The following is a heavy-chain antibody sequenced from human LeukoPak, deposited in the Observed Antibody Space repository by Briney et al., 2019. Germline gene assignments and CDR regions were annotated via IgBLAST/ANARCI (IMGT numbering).Heavy chain of an antibody. CDR2: TFYTGST. J-gene: IGHJ5*02. CDR1: GGSMTSGNYY. CDR3: ARAVSMQIWWETVFDP. D-gene: IGHD1-26*01. V-gene: IGHV4-31*03. Sequence: SETLSLTCTVSGGSMTSGNYYWTWIRQRPGRGLEWIGHTFYTGSTYYNPSLKNRLSISVDTSRNQFSLNLTSVTAADTAVYFCARAVSMQIWWETVFDPWGQGTQVTVSS.